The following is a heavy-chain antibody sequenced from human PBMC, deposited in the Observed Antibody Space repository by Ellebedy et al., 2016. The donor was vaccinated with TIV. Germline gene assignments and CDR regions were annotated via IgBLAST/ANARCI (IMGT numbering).Heavy chain of an antibody. Sequence: PGGSLRLSCAASGFTFSSFAMSWVRQAPGKGLEWVSGISGSGGTTHYADSVKGRFTISRDNSKNTLYVQMNSLRAEDTAVYYCARATSIGDYVYYWGQGTLVTVSS. CDR3: ARATSIGDYVYY. CDR1: GFTFSSFA. CDR2: ISGSGGTT. J-gene: IGHJ4*02. V-gene: IGHV3-23*01. D-gene: IGHD2/OR15-2a*01.